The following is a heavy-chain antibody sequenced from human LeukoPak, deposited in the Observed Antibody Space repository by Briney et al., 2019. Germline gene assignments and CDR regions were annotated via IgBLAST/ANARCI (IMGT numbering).Heavy chain of an antibody. Sequence: GGSLRLSCAASGFTFDDYAMHWVRQAPGKGLEWVSGISWNSGSIGYADSVKGRFTISRDNAKNSLYLQMNSLRAEDTALYYCAKDPGGTQPDSYWGQGTLVTVSS. D-gene: IGHD1-1*01. V-gene: IGHV3-9*01. J-gene: IGHJ4*02. CDR2: ISWNSGSI. CDR3: AKDPGGTQPDSY. CDR1: GFTFDDYA.